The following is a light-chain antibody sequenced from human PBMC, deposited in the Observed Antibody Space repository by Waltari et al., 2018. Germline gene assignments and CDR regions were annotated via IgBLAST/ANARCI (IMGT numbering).Light chain of an antibody. Sequence: DIQMTQSPSSLSASVGDRVTITCQASEDIKEFLNWYKQRPGKAPQRLIYDASKLATGVPSRFSGSGSGTSLTLTIGSLQPEDASIYYCQQYNILPYAFGQGTKVEI. V-gene: IGKV1-33*01. CDR3: QQYNILPYA. CDR2: DAS. J-gene: IGKJ2*01. CDR1: EDIKEF.